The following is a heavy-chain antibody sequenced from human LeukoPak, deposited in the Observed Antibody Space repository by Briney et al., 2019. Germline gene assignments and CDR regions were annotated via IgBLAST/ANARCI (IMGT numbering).Heavy chain of an antibody. Sequence: GGALRLSCAASGFTFSSYWMNWGRQAPGKGLEWVANIKQDGSEKYYVDSVKGRFTISRDNAKNSLYLQMNSLRAEDTAVYYCTRDSVGDSYADYWGQGTLVTVSS. D-gene: IGHD5-18*01. CDR1: GFTFSSYW. J-gene: IGHJ4*02. V-gene: IGHV3-7*03. CDR3: TRDSVGDSYADY. CDR2: IKQDGSEK.